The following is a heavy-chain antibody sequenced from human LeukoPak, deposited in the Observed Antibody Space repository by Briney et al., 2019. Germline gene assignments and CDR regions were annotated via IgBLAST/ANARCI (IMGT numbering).Heavy chain of an antibody. V-gene: IGHV1-18*01. Sequence: ASVKVSCKASGYTFTSYGISWVRQAPGQGLEWMGWISAYNGNTNYAQKFQGRVTMTEDTSTDTAYMELSSLRSEDTAVYYCATDSSVSRPKAVHYFDYWGQGTLVTVSS. CDR2: ISAYNGNT. J-gene: IGHJ4*02. CDR3: ATDSSVSRPKAVHYFDY. CDR1: GYTFTSYG. D-gene: IGHD6-19*01.